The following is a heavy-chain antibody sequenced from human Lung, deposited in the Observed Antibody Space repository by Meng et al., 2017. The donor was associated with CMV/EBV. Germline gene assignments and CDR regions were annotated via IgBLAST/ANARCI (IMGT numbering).Heavy chain of an antibody. V-gene: IGHV4-4*02. Sequence: QVQLQASGPGLGKPSGPLPLTSAVAGGSSSSSNWWSWVRQPSGKGLEWIGEIYHSGSTNYNPSLKSRVTISVDKSKNQFSLKLSSVTAADTAVYYCASFPPPGKQWLVTDYWGQGTLVTVSS. CDR2: IYHSGST. CDR3: ASFPPPGKQWLVTDY. J-gene: IGHJ4*02. CDR1: GGSSSSSNW. D-gene: IGHD6-19*01.